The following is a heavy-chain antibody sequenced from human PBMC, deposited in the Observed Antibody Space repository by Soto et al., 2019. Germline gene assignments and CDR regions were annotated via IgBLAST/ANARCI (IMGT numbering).Heavy chain of an antibody. CDR3: ARDNNASSYDFCSGSYYYYMDV. D-gene: IGHD3-3*01. CDR2: ISSSSSYI. V-gene: IGHV3-21*01. J-gene: IGHJ6*03. CDR1: GFTFSSYS. Sequence: EVQLVESGGGLVKPGGSLRLSCAASGFTFSSYSMNWVRQAPGKGLEWVSSISSSSSYIYYADSVKGRFTISRDNAKNSLDLKMNSLRAEDTAVYYCARDNNASSYDFCSGSYYYYMDVWGKGTTVTVSS.